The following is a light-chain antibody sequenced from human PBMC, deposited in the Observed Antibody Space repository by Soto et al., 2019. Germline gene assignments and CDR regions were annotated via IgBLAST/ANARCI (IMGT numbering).Light chain of an antibody. CDR3: QQFNSYPPFT. CDR2: DAS. Sequence: ALQLTQSPSSLSASVGDRVTITCRASQGISSALAWYQQKPGKAPKLLIYDASSLESGVPSRFSGSGSGTGFTLTISSLQPEDFATYYCQQFNSYPPFTFGPGTKVDI. V-gene: IGKV1-13*02. J-gene: IGKJ3*01. CDR1: QGISSA.